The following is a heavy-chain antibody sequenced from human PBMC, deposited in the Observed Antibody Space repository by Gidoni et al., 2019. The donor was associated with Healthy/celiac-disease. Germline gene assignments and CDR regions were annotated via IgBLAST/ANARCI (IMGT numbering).Heavy chain of an antibody. Sequence: VQRVRPGAGVKKPGAPVKFPGRVPGYTLTELSMHWVRQAPGKGLEWMGGFDPEDGETIYAQKFQGRVTMTEDTSTDTAYMELSSLRSEDTAVYYCATDRVFSGSYFPADYWGQGTLVTVSS. CDR2: FDPEDGET. J-gene: IGHJ4*02. CDR1: GYTLTELS. D-gene: IGHD1-26*01. V-gene: IGHV1-24*01. CDR3: ATDRVFSGSYFPADY.